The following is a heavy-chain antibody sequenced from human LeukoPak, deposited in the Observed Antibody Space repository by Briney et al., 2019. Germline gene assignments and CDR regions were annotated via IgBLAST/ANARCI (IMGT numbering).Heavy chain of an antibody. Sequence: PSETLSLTCTVSGGSMSSSSYYWGWIRQPPGKGLEWIGSIYHSGSTYYNPSLKSRVTISVDTSKNQFSLKLSSVTAADTAVYYCARVDPFDPWGQGTLVTVSS. CDR3: ARVDPFDP. V-gene: IGHV4-39*07. J-gene: IGHJ5*02. CDR2: IYHSGST. CDR1: GGSMSSSSYY.